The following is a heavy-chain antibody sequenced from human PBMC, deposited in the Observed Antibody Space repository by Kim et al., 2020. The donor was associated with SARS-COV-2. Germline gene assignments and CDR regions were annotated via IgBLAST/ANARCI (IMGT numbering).Heavy chain of an antibody. V-gene: IGHV3-7*04. CDR3: ARDRATVTTSWYFDL. J-gene: IGHJ2*01. Sequence: DSVKGRFTISRDNAKNSLYLQMNSLRVEDTAVFYCARDRATVTTSWYFDLWGRGTLVTVSS. D-gene: IGHD4-17*01.